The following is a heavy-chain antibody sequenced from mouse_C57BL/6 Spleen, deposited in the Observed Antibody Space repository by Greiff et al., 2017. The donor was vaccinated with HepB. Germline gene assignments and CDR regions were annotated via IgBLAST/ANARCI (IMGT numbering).Heavy chain of an antibody. J-gene: IGHJ1*03. V-gene: IGHV1-55*01. CDR1: GYTFTSYW. Sequence: VQLQQPGAELVKPGASVKMSCKASGYTFTSYWITWVKQRPGQGLEWIGDIYPGSGSTNYNEKFKSKATLTVDTSSSTAYMQLSSLTSEDSAVYYCARCPGAGFYWYFDVWGTGTTVTVSS. CDR3: ARCPGAGFYWYFDV. CDR2: IYPGSGST.